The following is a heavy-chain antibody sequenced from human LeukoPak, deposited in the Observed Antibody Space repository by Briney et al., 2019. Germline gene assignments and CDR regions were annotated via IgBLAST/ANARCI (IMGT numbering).Heavy chain of an antibody. V-gene: IGHV3-33*01. CDR2: IWYDGSNK. J-gene: IGHJ4*02. CDR1: GFTFSSYG. D-gene: IGHD3-22*01. CDR3: ARDPDYYDSSGLSDY. Sequence: GRSLRLSCAASGFTFSSYGMHWVRQAPGKGLEWVAVIWYDGSNKYYADSVKGRFTISRDNSKNTLYLQMNSLRAVDTAVYYCARDPDYYDSSGLSDYWGQGTLVTVSS.